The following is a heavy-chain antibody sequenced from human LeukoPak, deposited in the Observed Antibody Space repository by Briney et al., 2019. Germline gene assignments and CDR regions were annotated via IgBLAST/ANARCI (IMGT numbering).Heavy chain of an antibody. V-gene: IGHV4-39*07. CDR1: GGSISSSSYY. Sequence: SETLSLTCTVSGGSISSSSYYWGWIRQPPGKGLEWIGSIYYSGSTYYNPSLKSRVIISVDTSKNQFSLKLSSVTAADTAVYYCAREVLAAAGTYDYWGQGTLVTVSS. CDR3: AREVLAAAGTYDY. CDR2: IYYSGST. D-gene: IGHD6-13*01. J-gene: IGHJ4*02.